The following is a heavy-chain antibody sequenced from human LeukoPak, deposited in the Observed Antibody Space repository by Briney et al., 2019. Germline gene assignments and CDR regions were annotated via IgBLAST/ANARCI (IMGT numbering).Heavy chain of an antibody. CDR3: ATETGNFYFYS. CDR1: GYTLTELC. V-gene: IGHV1-24*01. D-gene: IGHD1-7*01. J-gene: IGHJ4*02. CDR2: FDPEDDEI. Sequence: ASVTVSCKVSGYTLTELCMHWVRQAPGKGLEWMGGFDPEDDEIIYAQRFQGRVTMTEDASTDTAYMELRSLRSEDTAVYYCATETGNFYFYSWGQGTLVTVSS.